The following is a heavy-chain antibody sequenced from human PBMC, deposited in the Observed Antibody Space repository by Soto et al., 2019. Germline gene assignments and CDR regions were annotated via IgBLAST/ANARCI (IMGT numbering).Heavy chain of an antibody. CDR1: GGPFSTYY. CDR2: IYYSGSS. CDR3: ARDQGGPFDY. J-gene: IGHJ4*02. V-gene: IGHV4-59*01. Sequence: QVQLQESGPGLVKPSETLSLTCTVSGGPFSTYYWSWIRQAPGKGLEWIGYIYYSGSSNYNPSLKSRVTMSVDTSKNQFSLKLSSVTAADTAVYYCARDQGGPFDYWGQGTLVTVAS. D-gene: IGHD2-15*01.